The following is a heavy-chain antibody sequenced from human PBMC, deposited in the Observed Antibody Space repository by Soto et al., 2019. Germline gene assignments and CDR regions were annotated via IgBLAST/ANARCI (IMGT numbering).Heavy chain of an antibody. J-gene: IGHJ4*02. CDR1: GDSVSSNSAA. D-gene: IGHD1-20*01. CDR3: ARERVSITGTRVSFDY. V-gene: IGHV6-1*01. CDR2: TYYGSKWYN. Sequence: PSQTLSLTFAISGDSVSSNSAAWNWIRQSPSRGLEWLGRTYYGSKWYNDYAVSVKSRITINPDTSKNQFSLQLNSVTPEDTAVYYCARERVSITGTRVSFDYWGQGTLVTVSS.